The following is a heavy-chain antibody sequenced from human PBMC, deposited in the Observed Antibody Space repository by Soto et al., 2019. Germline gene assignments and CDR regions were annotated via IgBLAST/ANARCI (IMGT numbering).Heavy chain of an antibody. J-gene: IGHJ6*02. Sequence: PGGSLRLSCAASGFTFSSYAMHWVRQAPGKGLEWVAVISYDGSNKYYADSVKGRFTISRDNSKNTLYLQMNSLRAEDTAVYYCARDKDSIKNYDFWSGYYKYYYGMDVWGQGTTVTVSS. V-gene: IGHV3-30-3*01. D-gene: IGHD3-3*01. CDR2: ISYDGSNK. CDR3: ARDKDSIKNYDFWSGYYKYYYGMDV. CDR1: GFTFSSYA.